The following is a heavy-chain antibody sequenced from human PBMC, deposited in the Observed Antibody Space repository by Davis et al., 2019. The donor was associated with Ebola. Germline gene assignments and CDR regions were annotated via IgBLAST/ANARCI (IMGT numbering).Heavy chain of an antibody. CDR3: ARSYSGSRIYDY. D-gene: IGHD1-26*01. J-gene: IGHJ4*02. CDR1: GFTFSSYW. CDR2: IKQDGSEK. Sequence: GGSLRLSCAASGFTFSSYWMSWVRQAPGKGLEWVANIKQDGSEKYYVDSVKGRFTISRDNAKSSLYLQMNGLRAEDTAVYYCARSYSGSRIYDYWGQGTLVTVSS. V-gene: IGHV3-7*03.